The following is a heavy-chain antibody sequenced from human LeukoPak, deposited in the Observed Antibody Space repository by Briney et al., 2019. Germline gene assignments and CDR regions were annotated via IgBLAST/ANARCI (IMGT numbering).Heavy chain of an antibody. Sequence: PGGPLRLSCAASGFTFSSYAMSWVRQAPGKGLEWVSAISSSGGGTYYADSVKGRFTISRDNSKNTLYLQMNSLRAEDTAVYYCAKDAVGVASVDYWGQGTLVTVSS. D-gene: IGHD1-26*01. CDR2: ISSSGGGT. CDR1: GFTFSSYA. CDR3: AKDAVGVASVDY. J-gene: IGHJ4*02. V-gene: IGHV3-23*01.